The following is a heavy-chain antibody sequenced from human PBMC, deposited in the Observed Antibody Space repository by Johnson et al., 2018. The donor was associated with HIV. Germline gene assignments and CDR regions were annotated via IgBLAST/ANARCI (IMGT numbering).Heavy chain of an antibody. J-gene: IGHJ3*02. D-gene: IGHD6-19*01. Sequence: VQLMESGGGLVQPGRSLRLSCAAFGFTFDDYAMHWVRQAPGKGLEWVSLISWDGGSTYYADSVKGRFTISRDNARNSVFLQMDSLRAEDTAVYYCASFGAEAGLGGAFHIWGQGTMVTVSS. CDR3: ASFGAEAGLGGAFHI. CDR1: GFTFDDYA. CDR2: ISWDGGST. V-gene: IGHV3-43D*03.